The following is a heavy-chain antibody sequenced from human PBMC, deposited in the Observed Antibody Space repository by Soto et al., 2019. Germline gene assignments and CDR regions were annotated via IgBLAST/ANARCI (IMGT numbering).Heavy chain of an antibody. D-gene: IGHD3-3*01. CDR2: IYYSGST. CDR1: GGSISSGGYY. Sequence: PSETLSLTCTVSGGSISSGGYYWSWIRQHPGKGLGWIGYIYYSGSTYYNPSLKSRVTISVDTSKNQFSLKLSSVTAADTAVYYCARDAYDFLSGEQYDDAFDIWGQGTMVTV. V-gene: IGHV4-31*03. J-gene: IGHJ3*02. CDR3: ARDAYDFLSGEQYDDAFDI.